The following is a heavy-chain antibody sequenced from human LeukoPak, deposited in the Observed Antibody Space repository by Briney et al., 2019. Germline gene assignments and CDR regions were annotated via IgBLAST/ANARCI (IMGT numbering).Heavy chain of an antibody. V-gene: IGHV3-30*18. J-gene: IGHJ4*02. CDR2: ISYDGSNK. D-gene: IGHD4-17*01. CDR3: AKDLNYGDLLDY. CDR1: GFTFSSYG. Sequence: GRSLRLSCAASGFTFSSYGMHWVRQAPGKGLEWVAVISYDGSNKYYADSVKGRFTISRDNSKNTLYLQMNSLRAEDTAVYYCAKDLNYGDLLDYWGQGTLVTVSS.